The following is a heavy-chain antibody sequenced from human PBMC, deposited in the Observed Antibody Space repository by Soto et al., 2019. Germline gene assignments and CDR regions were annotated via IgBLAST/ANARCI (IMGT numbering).Heavy chain of an antibody. CDR1: GCAVRSSNYY. V-gene: IGHV4-39*02. J-gene: IGHJ6*02. CDR3: ATGNIDFWSGYKYVYYGLDV. CDR2: IRYGGNT. D-gene: IGHD3-3*01. Sequence: PSGTLSLTCPVSGCAVRSSNYYWAWIHQPQGKGLEWIGSIRYGGNTYSNPSLKSRLTISVDTSNNHISLRLSSVTAADTAIYYCATGNIDFWSGYKYVYYGLDVWGQGTTVTVS.